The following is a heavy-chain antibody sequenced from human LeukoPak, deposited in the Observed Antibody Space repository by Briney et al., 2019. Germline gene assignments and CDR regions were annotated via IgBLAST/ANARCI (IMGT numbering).Heavy chain of an antibody. CDR3: ARGPEPSSGWYDFDY. V-gene: IGHV1-69*04. D-gene: IGHD6-19*01. CDR1: GGTFSSYA. CDR2: IIPILGIA. Sequence: SVKVSCKASGGTFSSYAISWVRQAPGQGLEWMGRIIPILGIANYAQKFQGRVTITADKSTSTAYMELSSLRSEDTAVYYCARGPEPSSGWYDFDYWGQGTLVTVSS. J-gene: IGHJ4*02.